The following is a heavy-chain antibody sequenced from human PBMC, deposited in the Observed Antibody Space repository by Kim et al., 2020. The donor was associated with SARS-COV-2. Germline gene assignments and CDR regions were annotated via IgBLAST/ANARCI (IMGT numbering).Heavy chain of an antibody. Sequence: GGSLRLSCAASGFTFSSYGMHWVRQAPGKGLEWVAVISYDGSNKYYADSVKGRFTISRDNSKNTLYLQMNSLRAEDTAVYYCARAFYQLLKSWFDPWGQGTLVTVSS. CDR1: GFTFSSYG. CDR3: ARAFYQLLKSWFDP. D-gene: IGHD2-2*01. CDR2: ISYDGSNK. V-gene: IGHV3-33*05. J-gene: IGHJ5*02.